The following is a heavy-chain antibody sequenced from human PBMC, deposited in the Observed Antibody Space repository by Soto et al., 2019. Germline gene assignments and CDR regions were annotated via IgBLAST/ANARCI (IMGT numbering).Heavy chain of an antibody. CDR3: ARARPPMLGATPRAWFDP. CDR1: GYPFTSYG. V-gene: IGHV1-18*01. Sequence: ASVKVSFKASGYPFTSYGISLVRQAPGQGLEWMGWISAYNGNTNYAQKLQGRVTMTTDTSTSTAYMELRSLRSDDTAVYYCARARPPMLGATPRAWFDPWGQGTLVTVSS. D-gene: IGHD1-26*01. J-gene: IGHJ5*02. CDR2: ISAYNGNT.